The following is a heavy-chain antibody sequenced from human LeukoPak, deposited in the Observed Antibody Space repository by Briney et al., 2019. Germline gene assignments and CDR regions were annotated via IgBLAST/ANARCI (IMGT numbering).Heavy chain of an antibody. J-gene: IGHJ4*02. D-gene: IGHD3-22*01. CDR1: GGSISRSSYY. CDR3: ASPYDSSGYINY. V-gene: IGHV4-39*01. CDR2: IYYSGST. Sequence: SETLSLTCTVSGGSISRSSYYWGWIRQPPGKGLEWIGSIYYSGSTYYNPSLKSRVTISVDTSKNQFSLKLSSVTAADTAVYYCASPYDSSGYINYWGQGTLVTVSS.